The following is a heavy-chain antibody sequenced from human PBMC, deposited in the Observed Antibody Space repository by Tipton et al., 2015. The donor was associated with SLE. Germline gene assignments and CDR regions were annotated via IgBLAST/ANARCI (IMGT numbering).Heavy chain of an antibody. V-gene: IGHV4-59*01. CDR3: ASQRGYSYGVDY. CDR2: IYYSGST. J-gene: IGHJ4*02. CDR1: GGSISSYY. D-gene: IGHD5-18*01. Sequence: TLSLTCTVSGGSISSYYWSGIRQPPGKGLEWIGYIYYSGSTNYNPSLKSRVTISVDTSKNQFSLKLSSVTAADTAVYYCASQRGYSYGVDYWGQGTLVTVSS.